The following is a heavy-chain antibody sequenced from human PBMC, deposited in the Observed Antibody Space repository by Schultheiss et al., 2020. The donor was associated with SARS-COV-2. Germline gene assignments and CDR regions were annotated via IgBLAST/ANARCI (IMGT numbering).Heavy chain of an antibody. Sequence: GGSLRLSCAASGFTFSSYEMNWVRQAPGKGLEWVGRIKSKTDGGTTDYAAPVKGRFTISRDDSKNTLYLQMNSLKTEDTAVYYCTTDLGPTRHYDFWSASSYYYYGMDVWGQGTTVTVSS. J-gene: IGHJ6*02. CDR3: TTDLGPTRHYDFWSASSYYYYGMDV. CDR1: GFTFSSYE. D-gene: IGHD3-3*01. CDR2: IKSKTDGGTT. V-gene: IGHV3-15*07.